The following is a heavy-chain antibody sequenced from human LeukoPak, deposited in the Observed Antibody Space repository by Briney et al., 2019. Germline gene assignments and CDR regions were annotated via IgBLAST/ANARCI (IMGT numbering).Heavy chain of an antibody. Sequence: ASVKVSCKASGYTFTSYDINWVRQATGQGLEWMGWMNPNSGNTGYAQKFQGRVTMTGNTSISTAYMELSSLRSEDTAVYYCAGGYGSGSYFLLGYWGQGTLVTVSS. J-gene: IGHJ4*02. V-gene: IGHV1-8*01. CDR1: GYTFTSYD. CDR3: AGGYGSGSYFLLGY. CDR2: MNPNSGNT. D-gene: IGHD3-10*01.